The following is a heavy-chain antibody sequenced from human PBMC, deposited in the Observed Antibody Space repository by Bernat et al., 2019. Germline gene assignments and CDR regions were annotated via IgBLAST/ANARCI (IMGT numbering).Heavy chain of an antibody. CDR1: GFTFSSYS. Sequence: EVQLVESGGGLVQPGGSLRLSCAASGFTFSSYSMNWVRQAPGKGLEWVSYIGSGSTAIYYADSVKGRFTISRDSGKNSLYLQMNSLRVEDTAVYYCARMPPYCSSSSCYVDYWGQGTLVTVSS. V-gene: IGHV3-48*01. D-gene: IGHD2-2*01. CDR3: ARMPPYCSSSSCYVDY. J-gene: IGHJ4*02. CDR2: IGSGSTAI.